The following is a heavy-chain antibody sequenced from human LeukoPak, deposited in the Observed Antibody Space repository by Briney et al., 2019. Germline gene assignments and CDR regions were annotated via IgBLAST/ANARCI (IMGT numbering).Heavy chain of an antibody. D-gene: IGHD3-22*01. CDR2: ISAYNGNT. Sequence: ASVKVSCKASGYTFTSYGISWVRQAPGQGLEWMGWISAYNGNTNYAQKLQGRVTMTTDTSTSTAYMELRSLRSDDTAVYYRARDKYYYDSSGYYYFDYWGQGTLVTVSS. V-gene: IGHV1-18*01. CDR3: ARDKYYYDSSGYYYFDY. CDR1: GYTFTSYG. J-gene: IGHJ4*02.